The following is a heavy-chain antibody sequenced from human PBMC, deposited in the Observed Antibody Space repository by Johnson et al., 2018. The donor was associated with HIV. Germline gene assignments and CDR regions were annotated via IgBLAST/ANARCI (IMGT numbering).Heavy chain of an antibody. J-gene: IGHJ3*02. CDR2: ISYDGSNK. CDR3: ARDAQEWELGGDGAFDI. V-gene: IGHV3-30*03. CDR1: GFTFNSYG. Sequence: QVQLVESGGGVVQPGRSLRLSCAASGFTFNSYGMHWVRQAPGKGLEWVAVISYDGSNKYYADSVKGRFTISRDNSKNTLYLQMNSLRAEDTAVYYCARDAQEWELGGDGAFDIWGQGSMVTVSS. D-gene: IGHD1-26*01.